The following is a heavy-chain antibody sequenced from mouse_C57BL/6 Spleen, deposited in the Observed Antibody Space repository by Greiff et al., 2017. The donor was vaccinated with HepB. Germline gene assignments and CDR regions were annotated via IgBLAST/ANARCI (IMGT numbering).Heavy chain of an antibody. CDR1: GYTFTSYW. Sequence: QVQLQQPGAELVKPGASVKLSCKASGYTFTSYWMQWVKQRPGQGLEWIGEIDPSDSYTNYNQKFKGKATLTVDTSSSTAYMQLSSLTSEDSAVYYCAREGDLAPYYFDYWGQGTTLTVSS. J-gene: IGHJ2*01. CDR2: IDPSDSYT. V-gene: IGHV1-50*01. CDR3: AREGDLAPYYFDY.